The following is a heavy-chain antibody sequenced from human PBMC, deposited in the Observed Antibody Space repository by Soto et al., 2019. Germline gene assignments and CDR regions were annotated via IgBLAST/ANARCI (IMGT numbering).Heavy chain of an antibody. CDR3: AGACSSTSCRYYYYGMDV. Sequence: GGSLRLSCAASGFTFSDYYMSWIRQAPGKGLEWVSYISSSGSTIYYADSVKGRFTISRDNAKNSLYLQMNSLRAEDTAVYYCAGACSSTSCRYYYYGMDVWGQGTTVTVSS. CDR2: ISSSGSTI. D-gene: IGHD2-2*01. J-gene: IGHJ6*02. V-gene: IGHV3-11*01. CDR1: GFTFSDYY.